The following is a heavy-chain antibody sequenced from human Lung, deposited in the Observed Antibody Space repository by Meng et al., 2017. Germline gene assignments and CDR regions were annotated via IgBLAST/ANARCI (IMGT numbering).Heavy chain of an antibody. CDR3: ARGGYYGSGSYEY. CDR2: INSDGSGT. CDR1: GFTFSSYW. V-gene: IGHV3-74*01. D-gene: IGHD3-10*01. Sequence: GESLKISCAASGFTFSSYWMHWVRQAPGKGLLWVSRINSDGSGTAYADSVKGRFTISRDNAKNTLYPQMNSLRAEDTAVYYCARGGYYGSGSYEYWGQGTLVTVSS. J-gene: IGHJ4*02.